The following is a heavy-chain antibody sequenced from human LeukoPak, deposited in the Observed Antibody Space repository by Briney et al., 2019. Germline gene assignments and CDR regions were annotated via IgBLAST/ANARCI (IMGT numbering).Heavy chain of an antibody. D-gene: IGHD3-10*01. CDR2: ISSSGSTI. CDR1: GFTLSSYE. J-gene: IGHJ4*02. Sequence: PGGSLRPSCAASGFTLSSYEMNWVRQAPGEGLEWVSYISSSGSTISYADSVKGRLTISRDNAKNSTCLQMDSLRADGTSVYYGARDEVTMLRGLFRFDYWGQGTLVTVSS. V-gene: IGHV3-48*03. CDR3: ARDEVTMLRGLFRFDY.